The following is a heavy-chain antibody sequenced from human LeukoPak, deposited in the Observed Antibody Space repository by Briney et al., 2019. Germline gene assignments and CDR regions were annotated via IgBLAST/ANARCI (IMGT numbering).Heavy chain of an antibody. CDR3: ARQRDWGFVSYFDY. Sequence: SETLSLTCTVSGGSISSSSYYWGWIRQPPGKGLEWIGYIFYSGSTYYSPSLKSRVTISVDTSKNQFSLKLSSVTAADTAVYYCARQRDWGFVSYFDYWGQGTLVTVFS. J-gene: IGHJ4*02. D-gene: IGHD7-27*01. V-gene: IGHV4-39*01. CDR2: IFYSGST. CDR1: GGSISSSSYY.